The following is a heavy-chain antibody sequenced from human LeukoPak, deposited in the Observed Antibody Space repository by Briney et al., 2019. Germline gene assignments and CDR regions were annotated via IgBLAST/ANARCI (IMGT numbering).Heavy chain of an antibody. J-gene: IGHJ4*02. V-gene: IGHV4-39*07. CDR3: ARDSEYSSSWCEAFDY. CDR1: GGSISSSSYY. Sequence: SEXXSLTCTVSGGSISSSSYYWGWIRQPPGKGLEWIGRIYTSGSTNYNPSLKSRVTMSVDTSKNQFSPKLSSVTAADTAVYYCARDSEYSSSWCEAFDYWGQGTLVTVSS. D-gene: IGHD6-13*01. CDR2: IYTSGST.